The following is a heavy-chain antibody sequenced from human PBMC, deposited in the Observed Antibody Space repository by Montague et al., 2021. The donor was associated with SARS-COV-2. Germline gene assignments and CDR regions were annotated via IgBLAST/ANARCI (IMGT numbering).Heavy chain of an antibody. CDR2: IYYSGST. J-gene: IGHJ2*01. D-gene: IGHD2-21*02. V-gene: IGHV4-31*03. CDR1: GGSISSGGYY. Sequence: TCTVSGGSISSGGYYWSWIRQLPGKGLEWIGYIYYSGSTYYNPSLKSRVTISVDTSKNQFSLKLSSVTAADTAVYYCARVHIVVVTAMRYFDLWGRGTLVTVSS. CDR3: ARVHIVVVTAMRYFDL.